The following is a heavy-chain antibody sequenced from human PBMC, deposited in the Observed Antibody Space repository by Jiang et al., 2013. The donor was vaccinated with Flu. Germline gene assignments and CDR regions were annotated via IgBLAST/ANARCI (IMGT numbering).Heavy chain of an antibody. D-gene: IGHD4-17*01. Sequence: GAEVKKPGASVKVSCKVSGYTLTELSMHWVRQAPGKGLEWMGGFDPEDGETIYAQKFQGRVTMTEDTSTDTAYMELSSPRSEDTAVYYCATSLRSSRYFDLWGRGTLVTVSS. V-gene: IGHV1-24*01. CDR1: GYTLTELS. CDR2: FDPEDGET. J-gene: IGHJ2*01. CDR3: ATSLRSSRYFDL.